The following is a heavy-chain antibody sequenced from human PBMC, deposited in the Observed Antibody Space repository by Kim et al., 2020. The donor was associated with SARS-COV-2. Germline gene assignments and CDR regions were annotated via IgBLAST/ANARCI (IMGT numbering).Heavy chain of an antibody. V-gene: IGHV3-11*01. J-gene: IGHJ4*02. CDR3: ARENLVYCSGGSCYSGAVEHFDY. CDR1: GFTFSDYY. Sequence: GGSLRLSCAASGFTFSDYYMSWIRQAPGKGLEWVSYISSSGSTIYYADSVKGRFTISRDNAKNSLYLQMNSLRAEDTAVYYCARENLVYCSGGSCYSGAVEHFDYWGQGTLVTVSS. D-gene: IGHD2-15*01. CDR2: ISSSGSTI.